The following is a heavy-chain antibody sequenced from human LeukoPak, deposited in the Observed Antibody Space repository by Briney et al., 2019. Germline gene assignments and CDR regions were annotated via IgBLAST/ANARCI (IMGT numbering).Heavy chain of an antibody. V-gene: IGHV3-23*01. CDR3: AKVWNYVSFDY. Sequence: GGSLRLSCAASGFTFSDYYMSWVRQAPGKGLEWVSAISGSGGSTYYADSVKGRFTISRDNSKNTLYLQMNSLRAEDTAVYYCAKVWNYVSFDYWGQGTLVTVSS. J-gene: IGHJ4*02. CDR2: ISGSGGST. CDR1: GFTFSDYY. D-gene: IGHD1-7*01.